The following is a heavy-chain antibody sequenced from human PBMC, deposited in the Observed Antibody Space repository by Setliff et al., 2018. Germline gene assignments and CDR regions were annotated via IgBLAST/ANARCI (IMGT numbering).Heavy chain of an antibody. CDR2: MNPGRGSR. CDR1: GYSFTSHY. CDR3: ARGGHIRYDYYYMDV. D-gene: IGHD5-18*01. J-gene: IGHJ6*03. Sequence: GASVKVSCKTSGYSFTSHYVHWVRQAPGQGLEWMGVMNPGRGSRNYAQRFQGRVTMTSDTSTSTVYMELSSLRSEDTALYYCARGGHIRYDYYYMDVWGKGTMVTVSS. V-gene: IGHV1-46*01.